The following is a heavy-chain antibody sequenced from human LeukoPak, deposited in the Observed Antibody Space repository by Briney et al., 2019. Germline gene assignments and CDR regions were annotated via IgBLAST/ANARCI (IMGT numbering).Heavy chain of an antibody. CDR2: IIPIFGTA. CDR3: ARDDTYYYDSSDPTPFDY. Sequence: SVKVSCKASGGTFSSYAISWVRQAPGQGLEWMGGIIPIFGTANYAQKFQGRATITADESTSTAYMELSSLRSEDTAVYYCARDDTYYYDSSDPTPFDYWGQGTLVTVSS. V-gene: IGHV1-69*13. J-gene: IGHJ4*02. CDR1: GGTFSSYA. D-gene: IGHD3-22*01.